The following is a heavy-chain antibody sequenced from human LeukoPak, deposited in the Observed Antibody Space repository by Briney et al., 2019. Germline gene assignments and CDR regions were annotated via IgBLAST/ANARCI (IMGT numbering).Heavy chain of an antibody. CDR2: MTPNSGNK. D-gene: IGHD5-18*01. CDR1: GYTFTCYD. Sequence: RASEKVSCKASGYTFTCYDINWVRQASGQGLGWMGWMTPNSGNKGYEQKFQGRVTMPRNTSISTAYMELSTLRSEDTAVYYCARGIRRYYYYGMDVWGQGTTVSVSS. J-gene: IGHJ6*02. V-gene: IGHV1-8*01. CDR3: ARGIRRYYYYGMDV.